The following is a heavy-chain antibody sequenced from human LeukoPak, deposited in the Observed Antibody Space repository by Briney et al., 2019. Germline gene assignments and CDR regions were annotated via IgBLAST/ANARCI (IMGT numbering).Heavy chain of an antibody. CDR2: LYYGENS. CDR3: VRQLPTAAADTRGYFDY. Sequence: PSETLSLTCTVSGGSISIISSSTYYWGWIRPAPGKGLEWIGSLYYGENSHYNPSLKSRATLSVDTSNNQFSLKLTSVTAADAAVYFCVRQLPTAAADTRGYFDYWGQGTVVTVSS. J-gene: IGHJ4*02. V-gene: IGHV4-39*01. CDR1: GGSISIISSSTYY. D-gene: IGHD6-25*01.